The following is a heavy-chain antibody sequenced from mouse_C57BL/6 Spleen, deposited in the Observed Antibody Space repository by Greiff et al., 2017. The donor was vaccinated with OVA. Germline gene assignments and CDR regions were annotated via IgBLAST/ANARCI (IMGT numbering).Heavy chain of an antibody. D-gene: IGHD2-4*01. V-gene: IGHV1-53*01. Sequence: QVQLKQPGTELVKPGASVKLSCKASGYTFTSYWMHWVKQRPGQGLEWIGNINPSNGGTNYNEKFKSKATLTVDKSSSTAYMQLSSLTSEDSAVYYCARGGYDYGAMDYWGQGTSVTGSS. J-gene: IGHJ4*01. CDR1: GYTFTSYW. CDR3: ARGGYDYGAMDY. CDR2: INPSNGGT.